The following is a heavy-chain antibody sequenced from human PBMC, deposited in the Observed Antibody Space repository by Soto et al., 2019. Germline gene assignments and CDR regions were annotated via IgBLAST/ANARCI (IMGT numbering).Heavy chain of an antibody. J-gene: IGHJ6*02. CDR2: ISYDGSNK. D-gene: IGHD3-10*01. V-gene: IGHV3-30*18. CDR3: AKDGIRAFQGLTQHYYYYGMDV. Sequence: GGALRVSCAASGFTFSSYGMHWVRQAPGKGLEWVAVISYDGSNKYYADSVKGRFTISRDNSKNTLYLQMNSLRAEDTAVYYCAKDGIRAFQGLTQHYYYYGMDVWGQGTTVTVSS. CDR1: GFTFSSYG.